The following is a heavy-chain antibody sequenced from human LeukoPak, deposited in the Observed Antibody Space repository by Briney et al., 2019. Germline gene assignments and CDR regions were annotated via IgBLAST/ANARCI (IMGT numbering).Heavy chain of an antibody. CDR3: VRVRGNCVSDTCPSWFDP. CDR1: GFTFTDYD. D-gene: IGHD2-21*02. Sequence: ALRLSCEASGFTFTDYDIEWIRQPPGKGLEWLSSIGNSRDSSTYYADSVKGRFRIPRDNAKNTVYLRLNSLRAEDTAVYYCVRVRGNCVSDTCPSWFDPWGQGTLVAVSS. CDR2: IGNSRDSST. J-gene: IGHJ5*02. V-gene: IGHV3-11*06.